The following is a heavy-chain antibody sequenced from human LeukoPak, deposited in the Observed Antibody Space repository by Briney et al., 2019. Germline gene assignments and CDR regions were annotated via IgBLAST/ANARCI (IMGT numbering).Heavy chain of an antibody. CDR3: ARDSGSYYGGDAFDI. CDR2: IYYSGST. J-gene: IGHJ3*02. D-gene: IGHD1-26*01. CDR1: GGSIRSYC. V-gene: IGHV4-59*01. Sequence: SETLSLTCTVSGGSIRSYCWSWIRQPPGKGLEWIAYIYYSGSTNYNPSLRGQGTISVETSKNQYPLELSALTAADTAVYYCARDSGSYYGGDAFDIWGQGTMVTVSS.